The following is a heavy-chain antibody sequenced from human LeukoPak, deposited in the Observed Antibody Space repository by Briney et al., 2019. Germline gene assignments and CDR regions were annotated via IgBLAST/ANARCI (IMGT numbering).Heavy chain of an antibody. Sequence: GESLKISCKGSGYRFNAYWIAWVRQMPGKGLEWMGIIYPDDSDTRYSPSFQGQVTISADKSVRTAYLQWSSLKASDTAMYYCARQSRDGSKTRGYYFDYWGQGTLVTVSS. D-gene: IGHD3-10*01. J-gene: IGHJ4*02. CDR1: GYRFNAYW. CDR3: ARQSRDGSKTRGYYFDY. CDR2: IYPDDSDT. V-gene: IGHV5-51*01.